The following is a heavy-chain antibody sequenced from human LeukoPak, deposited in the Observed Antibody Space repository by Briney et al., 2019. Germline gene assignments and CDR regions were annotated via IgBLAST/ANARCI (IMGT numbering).Heavy chain of an antibody. CDR3: ATVVARGGTFPDAFDI. J-gene: IGHJ3*02. Sequence: SETLSLTCTVSGGSISSYYWSWIRQPPGKGLEWIGYIYDSGSTNYNPSLKSRVTISVDTSKNQFSLKLSSVTAADTAVYYCATVVARGGTFPDAFDIWGEGTMVTVSS. D-gene: IGHD1-7*01. CDR2: IYDSGST. V-gene: IGHV4-59*01. CDR1: GGSISSYY.